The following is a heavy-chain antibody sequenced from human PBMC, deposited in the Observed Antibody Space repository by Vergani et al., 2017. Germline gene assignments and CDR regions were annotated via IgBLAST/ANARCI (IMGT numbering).Heavy chain of an antibody. CDR3: ARVRSGYYMDV. J-gene: IGHJ6*03. CDR2: SNPSGGST. CDR1: GYTFTNYY. D-gene: IGHD3-10*01. V-gene: IGHV1-46*03. Sequence: QVQLVQSGSDVKKPGASVKVSCKASGYTFTNYYMHSVRQAPGQGLEWMGKSNPSGGSTSYAQKFQGRVTMTRDTSTSTVYMELSSLRSEDTAMYYCARVRSGYYMDVWGKGTTVTVSS.